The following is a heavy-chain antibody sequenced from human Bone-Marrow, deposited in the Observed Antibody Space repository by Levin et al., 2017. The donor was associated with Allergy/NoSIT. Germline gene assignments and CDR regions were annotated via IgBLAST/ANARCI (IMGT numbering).Heavy chain of an antibody. CDR2: IFSNAEK. V-gene: IGHV2-26*01. Sequence: SGPTLVKPTETLTLTCTVSGFSLSNSRIGVSWIRQPPGKALEWLAHIFSNAEKSYSISMKSRLTISKDTSRSQVVLTMTNMDPADTATYYCARIPWLIVGGFGMDVWGQGTTVTVSS. CDR1: GFSLSNSRIG. D-gene: IGHD3-22*01. J-gene: IGHJ6*02. CDR3: ARIPWLIVGGFGMDV.